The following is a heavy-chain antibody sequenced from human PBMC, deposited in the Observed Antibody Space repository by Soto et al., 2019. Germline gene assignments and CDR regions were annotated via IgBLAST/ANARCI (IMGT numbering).Heavy chain of an antibody. J-gene: IGHJ4*02. CDR2: IYTSGTT. D-gene: IGHD1-26*01. CDR1: GGSINGYY. CDR3: ARDSVGISSPGVY. Sequence: LSLTCTVSGGSINGYYWTWIRQPAGKGLEWIGRIYTSGTTSYNPSLKSRVTMSLDTSKNQFSLRLTSVTAADTAVYYCARDSVGISSPGVYWGRGTLVTVSS. V-gene: IGHV4-4*07.